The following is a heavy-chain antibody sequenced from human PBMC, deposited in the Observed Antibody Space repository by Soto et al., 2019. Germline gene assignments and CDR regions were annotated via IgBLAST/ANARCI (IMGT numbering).Heavy chain of an antibody. Sequence: GGSLRLSCAASEFTFNNYAMTWVRQTPGKGLEWVAGISISGEKTFYADSVNGRFTVSRDSSKNTVYLQMNSLRVEDTAVYYCARWSGYGDLWGQGTLVTVSS. CDR3: ARWSGYGDL. CDR1: EFTFNNYA. V-gene: IGHV3-23*01. J-gene: IGHJ4*02. CDR2: ISISGEKT. D-gene: IGHD5-12*01.